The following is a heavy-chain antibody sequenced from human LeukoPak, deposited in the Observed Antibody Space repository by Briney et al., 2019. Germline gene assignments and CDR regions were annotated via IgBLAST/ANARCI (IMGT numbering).Heavy chain of an antibody. J-gene: IGHJ4*02. Sequence: PGSSLRLSCAASGFTFDDYAMHWVRQAPGKGLEWVSGITWNSGGLGYADSVKGRFTVSRDNAKNSLYVQMNSLRTEDTALYYCAKDTTGSSSGMKGFDYWGQGTLVTVSS. D-gene: IGHD6-19*01. V-gene: IGHV3-9*01. CDR2: ITWNSGGL. CDR1: GFTFDDYA. CDR3: AKDTTGSSSGMKGFDY.